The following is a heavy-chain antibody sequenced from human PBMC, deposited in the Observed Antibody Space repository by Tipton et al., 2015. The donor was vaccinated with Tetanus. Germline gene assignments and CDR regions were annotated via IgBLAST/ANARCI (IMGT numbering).Heavy chain of an antibody. V-gene: IGHV3-30*18. CDR3: AKEGCSRCNGDSRFDI. CDR1: GFVFTTYS. CDR2: MEHDGSRT. J-gene: IGHJ3*02. Sequence: LSLTCEASGFVFTTYSMNWFRQAPGRRLEWVAFMEHDGSRTSYADSVKGRFTVSRDNSRNTLFLQMNSLRAEDTAVYYCAKEGCSRCNGDSRFDIWGQGTKVTVSS. D-gene: IGHD2-15*01.